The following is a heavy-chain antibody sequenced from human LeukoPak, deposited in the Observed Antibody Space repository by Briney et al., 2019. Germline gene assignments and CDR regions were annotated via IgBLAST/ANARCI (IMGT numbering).Heavy chain of an antibody. CDR3: TRLTTGHDY. J-gene: IGHJ4*02. D-gene: IGHD4-17*01. CDR2: INHSGYT. V-gene: IGHV4-34*10. CDR1: GLFLHDYY. Sequence: SETLSLTCTVSGLFLHDYYWAWVRQTPGKGLEWIGEINHSGYTNDSPSLKSRVTLSIDTSRKQFSLNLRSVTVADAGIYYCTRLTTGHDYWGQGTLVTVSS.